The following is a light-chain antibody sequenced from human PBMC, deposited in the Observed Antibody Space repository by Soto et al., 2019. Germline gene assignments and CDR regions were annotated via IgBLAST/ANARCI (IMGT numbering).Light chain of an antibody. V-gene: IGKV1-33*01. J-gene: IGKJ1*01. Sequence: IQMTQSPSSLSASVGDRVTITCQASQDISNYLNWYQQKPGKAPKLLIYDASNLETGVPSRFSGSGSGTDFTFTISSLQPEDIATYYCQQYDNLPRWTFGQGTKV. CDR2: DAS. CDR1: QDISNY. CDR3: QQYDNLPRWT.